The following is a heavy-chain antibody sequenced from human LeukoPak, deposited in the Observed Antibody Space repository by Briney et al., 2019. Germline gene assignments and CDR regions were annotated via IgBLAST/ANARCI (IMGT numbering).Heavy chain of an antibody. CDR3: ARSSYSSSSSV. CDR1: GFTFSGFW. V-gene: IGHV3-7*03. Sequence: GGSLRHSCAVSGFTFSGFWMSWSRQAPGKGLEWVASINSDGSEGYYADVVKGRFTISRDNAKNSLYLQINSLRAEDTAVYYCARSSYSSSSSVWGQGTMVTVSS. CDR2: INSDGSEG. J-gene: IGHJ3*01. D-gene: IGHD6-6*01.